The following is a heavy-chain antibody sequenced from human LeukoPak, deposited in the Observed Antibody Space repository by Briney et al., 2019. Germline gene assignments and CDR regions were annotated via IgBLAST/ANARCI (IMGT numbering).Heavy chain of an antibody. J-gene: IGHJ4*02. D-gene: IGHD3-10*01. CDR1: GGTFSSYA. V-gene: IGHV1-69*05. Sequence: SVKVSCKASGGTFSSYAISWVRQAPGQGLEWMGGIIPIFGTANYAQKFQGRVTFTTDESTSTAYMELSSLRSEDTAVYYCARDAFGSGSYYNVYYFDYWGQGTPVTVSS. CDR3: ARDAFGSGSYYNVYYFDY. CDR2: IIPIFGTA.